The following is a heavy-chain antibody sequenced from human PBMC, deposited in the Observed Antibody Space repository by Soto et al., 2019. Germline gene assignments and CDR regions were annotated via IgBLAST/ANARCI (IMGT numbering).Heavy chain of an antibody. Sequence: EVQLVESGGGLVQPGGSLRLSCAASGFTFSSYSMNWVRQAPGKGLEWVSYISSSSSTIYYADSVKGRFTISRDNAKNSLYLQMNRLRDEDTAVYYCGGDSSGYYYPDVFDIWGQGTMVTVSS. V-gene: IGHV3-48*02. J-gene: IGHJ3*02. CDR3: GGDSSGYYYPDVFDI. D-gene: IGHD3-22*01. CDR1: GFTFSSYS. CDR2: ISSSSSTI.